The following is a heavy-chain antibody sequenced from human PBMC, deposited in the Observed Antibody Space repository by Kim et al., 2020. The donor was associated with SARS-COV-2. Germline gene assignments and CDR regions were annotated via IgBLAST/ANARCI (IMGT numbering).Heavy chain of an antibody. CDR3: AKATGNHYYFDN. Sequence: GGSLRLSCAASGFTFNNYAMNWVRQAPGKGLEWVSAISDSGTSTSYADSAKGRFTISRDNSKNTLYLQMNSLRADDTAVYYCAKATGNHYYFDNWGQGTLVTVSS. D-gene: IGHD1-1*01. CDR2: ISDSGTST. J-gene: IGHJ4*02. CDR1: GFTFNNYA. V-gene: IGHV3-23*01.